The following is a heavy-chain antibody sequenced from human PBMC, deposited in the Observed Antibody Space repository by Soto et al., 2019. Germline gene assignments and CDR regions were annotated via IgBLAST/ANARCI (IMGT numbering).Heavy chain of an antibody. CDR1: GGSISSSSDY. CDR3: ARIVIGGSNWFDP. V-gene: IGHV4-39*02. D-gene: IGHD3-16*02. CDR2: INYSGNT. J-gene: IGHJ5*02. Sequence: SETLSLTCTVSGGSISSSSDYWGWIRQPPGKGLEWIGSINYSGNTYYSPSLQSRITMSVDTSKNHFSLKVNSVTAADTAIYYCARIVIGGSNWFDPWGQGTLVTVSS.